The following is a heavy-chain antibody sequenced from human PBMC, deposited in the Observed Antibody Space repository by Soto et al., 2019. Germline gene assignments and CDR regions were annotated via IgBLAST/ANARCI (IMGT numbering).Heavy chain of an antibody. J-gene: IGHJ4*02. Sequence: QPGGSLRLSCVASGFTFTSYAMSWVRQAPGKGLEWVSGISDSGGRTDYADSVKGRFTISRDNSKNTLYLQMNSLKAEDTAIYYCAKDGYCSSTSCYCSYWGPGTVVTVYS. CDR3: AKDGYCSSTSCYCSY. D-gene: IGHD2-2*03. CDR1: GFTFTSYA. V-gene: IGHV3-23*01. CDR2: ISDSGGRT.